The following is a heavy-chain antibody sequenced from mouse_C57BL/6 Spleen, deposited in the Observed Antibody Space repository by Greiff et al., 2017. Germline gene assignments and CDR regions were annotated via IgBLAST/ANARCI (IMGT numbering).Heavy chain of an antibody. J-gene: IGHJ3*01. Sequence: LMESGAELVKPGASVQISCKASGYAFSSYWMNWVKQRPGKGLEWIGQIYPGDGDTNYNGKFKGKATLTADKSSSTAYMQLSSLTSEDSAVYFCASSNSSWFAYWGQGTLVTVSA. V-gene: IGHV1-80*01. CDR3: ASSNSSWFAY. CDR2: IYPGDGDT. CDR1: GYAFSSYW.